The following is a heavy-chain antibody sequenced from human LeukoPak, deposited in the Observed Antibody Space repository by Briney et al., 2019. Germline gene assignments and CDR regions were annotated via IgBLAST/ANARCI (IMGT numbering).Heavy chain of an antibody. CDR2: IVSSSSYI. J-gene: IGHJ4*02. Sequence: GGSLRLSCAASGFTFSSYNMHWVRQAPGKGLEWVSFIVSSSSYIQYADSVWGRVTISRDNAKNSLYLQMNSLRAEDTALYYCAVDFWSGHDYWGQGTLVTVSS. V-gene: IGHV3-21*05. CDR1: GFTFSSYN. D-gene: IGHD3-3*01. CDR3: AVDFWSGHDY.